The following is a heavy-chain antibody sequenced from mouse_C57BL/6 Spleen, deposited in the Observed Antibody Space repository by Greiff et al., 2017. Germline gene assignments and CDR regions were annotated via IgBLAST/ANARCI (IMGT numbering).Heavy chain of an antibody. V-gene: IGHV1-62-2*01. CDR3: ARHEEGGSYGNLYWFAY. J-gene: IGHJ3*01. CDR2: FYPGSGSI. Sequence: QVQLQQSGAELVKPGASVKLSCKASGYTFTEYTIHWVKQRSGQGLEWIGWFYPGSGSIKYNEKFKDKATLTADKSSSTVYMELSRVTSEDSAVYFCARHEEGGSYGNLYWFAYWGQGTLVTVSA. D-gene: IGHD2-1*01. CDR1: GYTFTEYT.